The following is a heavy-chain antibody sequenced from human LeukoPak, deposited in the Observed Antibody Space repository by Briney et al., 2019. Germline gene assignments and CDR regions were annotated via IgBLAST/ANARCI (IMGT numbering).Heavy chain of an antibody. J-gene: IGHJ3*02. CDR1: GYTFTGYY. D-gene: IGHD3-22*01. CDR3: ARGVDNYDGSVDAFLI. CDR2: FNPNSGGT. Sequence: ASVKVSCKASGYTFTGYYMHWVRQAPGQGLEWMGWFNPNSGGTNYAQKFQGRVTMTRDTSISTAYMELSRLRSDDTAVYFCARGVDNYDGSVDAFLIWGQGTPVTVSS. V-gene: IGHV1-2*02.